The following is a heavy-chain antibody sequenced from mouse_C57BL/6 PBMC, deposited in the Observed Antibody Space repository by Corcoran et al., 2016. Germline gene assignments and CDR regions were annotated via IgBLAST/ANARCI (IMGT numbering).Heavy chain of an antibody. CDR3: ARGATVVATRGYAMDY. CDR2: IFPGSGST. J-gene: IGHJ4*01. V-gene: IGHV1-75*01. Sequence: QVQLQQSGPELVKPGASVKISYKASCYTLTDYYINWVKQRPGQGLEWIGWIFPGSGSTYYNEKFKGKATLPVDKSYSTAYMLLSSLTSEDSAVYFCARGATVVATRGYAMDYWGQGTSVTVSS. CDR1: CYTLTDYY. D-gene: IGHD1-1*01.